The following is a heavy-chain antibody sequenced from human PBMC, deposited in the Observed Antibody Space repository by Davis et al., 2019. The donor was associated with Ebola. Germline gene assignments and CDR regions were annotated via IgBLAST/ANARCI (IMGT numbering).Heavy chain of an antibody. J-gene: IGHJ6*02. CDR1: GFTFSSYW. CDR3: ATGITIFGVVIGETMDV. Sequence: GGSLRLSCVASGFTFSSYWMSWVRQAPGKGLEWVSYISSSSSYTNYADSVKGRFTISRDNAKNSLYLQMNSLRAEDTAVYYCATGITIFGVVIGETMDVWGQGTTVTVSS. V-gene: IGHV3-21*05. CDR2: ISSSSSYT. D-gene: IGHD3-3*01.